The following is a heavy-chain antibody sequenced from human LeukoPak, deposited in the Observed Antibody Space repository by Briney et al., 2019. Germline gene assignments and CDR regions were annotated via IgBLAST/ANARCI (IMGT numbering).Heavy chain of an antibody. J-gene: IGHJ4*02. D-gene: IGHD3-22*01. CDR1: GGTFSSYA. Sequence: SVKVSCKASGGTFSSYAISWVRQAPGQGLEWMGGIIPIFGTANYAQKFQGRVTITADESTGTAYMELSSLRSEDTAVYCCARTLYYYDSSGYFWYFDYWGQGTLVTVSS. CDR2: IIPIFGTA. V-gene: IGHV1-69*01. CDR3: ARTLYYYDSSGYFWYFDY.